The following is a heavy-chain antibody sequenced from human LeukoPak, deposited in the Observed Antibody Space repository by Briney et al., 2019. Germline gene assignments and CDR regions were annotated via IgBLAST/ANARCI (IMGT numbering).Heavy chain of an antibody. CDR2: ISVDGGST. D-gene: IGHD4-17*01. V-gene: IGHV3-43*02. Sequence: PGGSLRLSCAASGFTFDDYAMHWVRQAPGKGLEWVSLISVDGGSTYYADSVKGRFTISRDNSKNSLYLQMNSLRTEDTALYYCAKDTLTTVTTRVYDAFDIWGQGTMVTVSS. CDR3: AKDTLTTVTTRVYDAFDI. CDR1: GFTFDDYA. J-gene: IGHJ3*02.